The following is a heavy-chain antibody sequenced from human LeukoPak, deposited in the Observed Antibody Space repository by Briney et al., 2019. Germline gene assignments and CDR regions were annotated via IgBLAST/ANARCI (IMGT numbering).Heavy chain of an antibody. Sequence: PSETLSLTCAVYGGSFSGYYWSWIRQPPGKGLEWIGEINHSGSTNYNPSLKSRVTISVDTSKNQFSLKLSSVTAADTAVYYCAGGSGWYLRYYFDYWGQGNLVTVSS. CDR3: AGGSGWYLRYYFDY. J-gene: IGHJ4*02. CDR1: GGSFSGYY. D-gene: IGHD6-19*01. CDR2: INHSGST. V-gene: IGHV4-34*01.